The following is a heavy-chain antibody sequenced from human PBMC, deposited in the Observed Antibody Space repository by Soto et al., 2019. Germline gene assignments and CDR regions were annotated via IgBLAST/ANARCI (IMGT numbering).Heavy chain of an antibody. D-gene: IGHD5-12*01. CDR2: IYYGGST. CDR3: ARHGKDSGYDSGDAFDI. CDR1: GVSISRYY. V-gene: IGHV4-59*08. J-gene: IGHJ3*02. Sequence: SDTLSLTCTVSGVSISRYYWSWMPNPPGNGLEWIGYIYYGGSTNYTPSLKSRVTISVDTSKNQFSLKLSSVTAADTAVYYCARHGKDSGYDSGDAFDIWGQGTMVT.